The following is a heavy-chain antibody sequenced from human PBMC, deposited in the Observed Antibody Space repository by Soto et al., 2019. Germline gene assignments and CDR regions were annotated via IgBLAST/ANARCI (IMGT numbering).Heavy chain of an antibody. CDR1: GFTFSSYG. D-gene: IGHD1-26*01. J-gene: IGHJ4*02. CDR3: AKDRYSGTYPTDFDY. CDR2: ISYDGGNE. V-gene: IGHV3-30*18. Sequence: PRLSCAGSGFTFSSYGIHWVRQAPGKGLEWVALISYDGGNEKYTESVKDRFTISRDDSHNVAYLQMSSLRTEDTAMYYCAKDRYSGTYPTDFDYWGQGSLVTVSS.